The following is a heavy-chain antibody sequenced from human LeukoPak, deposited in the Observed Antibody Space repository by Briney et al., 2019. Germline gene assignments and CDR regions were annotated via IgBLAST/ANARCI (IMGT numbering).Heavy chain of an antibody. J-gene: IGHJ1*01. V-gene: IGHV1-18*01. CDR2: ISGYNGDT. CDR3: ARDYHSTFWFGPQYFQH. Sequence: ASVKVSCKASGYTFSSYGIIWVRQAPGQGLEWMGWISGYNGDTNYAQKLQGRVTMTTDTSTSTAYMELRSLRSDDTAVYYCARDYHSTFWFGPQYFQHWGQGTLVTVSS. D-gene: IGHD3-10*01. CDR1: GYTFSSYG.